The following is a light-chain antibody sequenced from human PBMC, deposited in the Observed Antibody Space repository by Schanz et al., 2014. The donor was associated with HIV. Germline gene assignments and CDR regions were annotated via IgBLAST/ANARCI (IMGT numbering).Light chain of an antibody. J-gene: IGKJ5*01. Sequence: EIVLTQSPATLSLSPGERVTLSCRASQSINTYLAWFQQKPGQAPRLLIYGASSRATGIPDRFSGSGSGTDFTLTISRLEPEDFAVFYCQHYSTSPITFGQGTRREIK. V-gene: IGKV3-20*01. CDR2: GAS. CDR1: QSINTY. CDR3: QHYSTSPIT.